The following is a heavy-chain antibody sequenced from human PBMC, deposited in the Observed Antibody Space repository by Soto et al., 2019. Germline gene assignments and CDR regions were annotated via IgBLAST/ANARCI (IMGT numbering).Heavy chain of an antibody. D-gene: IGHD3-16*01. Sequence: QVQLVESGGGVVQPGRSLRLSCAASGFTFSSYAMHWVRQAPGKGLEWVAVISYDGSNKYYADSVKGRFTISRDNSKNTXYXXMNSLRAEDTAVYYCARDRNTIGGYSMKYYYGMDVWGQGTTVTVSS. CDR3: ARDRNTIGGYSMKYYYGMDV. J-gene: IGHJ6*02. CDR2: ISYDGSNK. V-gene: IGHV3-30-3*01. CDR1: GFTFSSYA.